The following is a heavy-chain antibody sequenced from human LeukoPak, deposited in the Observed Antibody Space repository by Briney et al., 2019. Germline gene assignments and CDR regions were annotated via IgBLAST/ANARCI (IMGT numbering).Heavy chain of an antibody. CDR3: ANLHRAPPDY. CDR2: ISNSGDTT. J-gene: IGHJ4*02. V-gene: IGHV3-23*01. Sequence: PGGSLRLSCAASGFTFSSYALTWVRQASGKGLEWVSVISNSGDTTYYADSVKGRFTISRDNSKNTLYLQMDSLRAEDTAIYYCANLHRAPPDYWGQGTLVTVSS. CDR1: GFTFSSYA.